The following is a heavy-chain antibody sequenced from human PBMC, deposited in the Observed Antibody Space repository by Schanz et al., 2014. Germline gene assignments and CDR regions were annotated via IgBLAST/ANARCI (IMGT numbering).Heavy chain of an antibody. J-gene: IGHJ6*02. Sequence: QVQLVESGGGLVKPGGSLRLSCVVSGFIFSDHYMSWIRQAPGKGLEWISYISSGSSTIQYAYSVKGRCTISRDNAKTSRFLQMNSISAKDTAIYYCATSYSSSSYFYGMAVWGQGTTVTVSS. V-gene: IGHV3-11*01. D-gene: IGHD6-6*01. CDR2: ISSGSSTI. CDR1: GFIFSDHY. CDR3: ATSYSSSSYFYGMAV.